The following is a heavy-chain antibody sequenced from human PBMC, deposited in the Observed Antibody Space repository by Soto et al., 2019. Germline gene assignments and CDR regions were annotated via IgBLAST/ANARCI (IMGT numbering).Heavy chain of an antibody. CDR3: ARTALRRPITASGDFDP. CDR2: ISYNGTNK. Sequence: QVQLVESGGGMVQPGRSLRLSCAASKFTFSSYSMHWVRQAPGKGLEWVAVISYNGTNKFYADSVKGRFTISRDNSKSILYLQMSSLRAEDTAVYYCARTALRRPITASGDFDPWGQGTLVIVSS. D-gene: IGHD1-20*01. CDR1: KFTFSSYS. J-gene: IGHJ5*02. V-gene: IGHV3-30-3*01.